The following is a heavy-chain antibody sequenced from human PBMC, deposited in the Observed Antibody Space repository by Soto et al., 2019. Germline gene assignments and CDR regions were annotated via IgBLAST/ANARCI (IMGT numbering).Heavy chain of an antibody. Sequence: EVQLVESGGGHIQPGGSLRLSCAASGLHITNAWMNWVRQAPGKGLEWVGRIKTKGEGGPTDYPAAVKGRFTVSRDDAKNTLHLQMSSLKTEDTAVYYCTTGSVEGVWGEGTAVIVSS. V-gene: IGHV3-15*07. CDR2: IKTKGEGGPT. D-gene: IGHD2-15*01. CDR3: TTGSVEGV. J-gene: IGHJ6*04. CDR1: GLHITNAW.